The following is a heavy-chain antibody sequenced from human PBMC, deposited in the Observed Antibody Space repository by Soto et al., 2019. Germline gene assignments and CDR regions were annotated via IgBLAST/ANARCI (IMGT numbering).Heavy chain of an antibody. J-gene: IGHJ4*02. Sequence: GGSLRLSCAASGFTFSSYGMHWVRQAPGKGLEWVAVISYDGSNKYYADSVKGRFTISRDNSKNTLYLQMNSLRAEDTAVYYCAKTGTGVVAAIWYGGIFDYWGQGTLVTVSS. CDR1: GFTFSSYG. V-gene: IGHV3-30*18. CDR2: ISYDGSNK. CDR3: AKTGTGVVAAIWYGGIFDY. D-gene: IGHD2-15*01.